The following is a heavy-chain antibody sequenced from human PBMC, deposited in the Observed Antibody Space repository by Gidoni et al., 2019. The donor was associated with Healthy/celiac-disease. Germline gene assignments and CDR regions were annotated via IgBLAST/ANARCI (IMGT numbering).Heavy chain of an antibody. V-gene: IGHV1-18*04. CDR2: ISAYNGNT. Sequence: QVQLVQSRAEVKKPGASVTVSCNASGYTFTSYGISWVRQAPGHGLEWMGWISAYNGNTNYAQKLQGRVTMTTDTSTSTAYMELRSLRSDDTAVDYCARKAPRGPLDSLGGQGTLVTVSS. CDR3: ARKAPRGPLDSL. D-gene: IGHD2-15*01. J-gene: IGHJ4*02. CDR1: GYTFTSYG.